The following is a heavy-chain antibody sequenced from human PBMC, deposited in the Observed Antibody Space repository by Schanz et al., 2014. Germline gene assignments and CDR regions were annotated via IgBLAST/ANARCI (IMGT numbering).Heavy chain of an antibody. CDR1: GDSITGVSRY. J-gene: IGHJ4*02. D-gene: IGHD2-15*01. Sequence: QVQLQESGPGLVKPSETLSLTCSVSGDSITGVSRYWGWIRQPPGKGLEWIASDCISATDYVNESLQRRVSISIDRRKNQFSLKVPFVTAADTAVYFCARHRDEMATVSSPFDYWGQGILVTVSS. CDR2: DCISATD. V-gene: IGHV4-39*01. CDR3: ARHRDEMATVSSPFDY.